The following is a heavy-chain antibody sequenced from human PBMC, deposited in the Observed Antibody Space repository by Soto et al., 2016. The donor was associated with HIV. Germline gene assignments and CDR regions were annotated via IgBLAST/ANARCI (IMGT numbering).Heavy chain of an antibody. CDR2: ISAYNDNT. Sequence: QVQLVQSGAEVKKPGASVKVSCKASGYTFTSYGISWVRQAPGQGLEWMGWISAYNDNTNYAQKFQGRVTMTTDTSTSAAYMELRSLRSDDTAFYYCARLKYTSGWYVLDYWGQGTLVTVSS. CDR1: GYTFTSYG. J-gene: IGHJ4*02. D-gene: IGHD6-19*01. CDR3: ARLKYTSGWYVLDY. V-gene: IGHV1-18*01.